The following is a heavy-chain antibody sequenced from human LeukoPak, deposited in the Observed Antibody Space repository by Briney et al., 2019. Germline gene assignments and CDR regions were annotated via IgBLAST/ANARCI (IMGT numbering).Heavy chain of an antibody. CDR1: GFTFSTYW. CDR2: IKQNGNET. Sequence: PGGSLRLSCAASGFTFSTYWMSWVRQAPGKGLEWVASIKQNGNETYYVDSVKGRITISRDNAKNSLYLQMNSLRAEDTAVYYCARGHYGFDYWGQGTLVTVSS. CDR3: ARGHYGFDY. J-gene: IGHJ4*02. D-gene: IGHD4-17*01. V-gene: IGHV3-7*01.